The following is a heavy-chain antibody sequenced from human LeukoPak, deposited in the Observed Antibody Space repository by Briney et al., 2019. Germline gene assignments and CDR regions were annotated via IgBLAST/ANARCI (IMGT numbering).Heavy chain of an antibody. D-gene: IGHD3-10*01. V-gene: IGHV4-39*07. J-gene: IGHJ4*02. CDR2: IYYSGST. CDR3: ARDRRAGKNDY. Sequence: PSETLSLTCTVSGGSISSSSYYWGWIRQPPGKGLEWIGSIYYSGSTYYNPSLKSRVTISVDTSKNQFSLKLSSVTAADTAVYYCARDRRAGKNDYWGQGTLVTVSS. CDR1: GGSISSSSYY.